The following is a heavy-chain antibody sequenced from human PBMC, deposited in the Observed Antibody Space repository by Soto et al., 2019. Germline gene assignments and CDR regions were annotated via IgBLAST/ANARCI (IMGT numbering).Heavy chain of an antibody. D-gene: IGHD6-13*01. CDR3: ASLPQQLVDF. J-gene: IGHJ4*02. V-gene: IGHV3-11*06. Sequence: GGSLRLSCAASGFTFSDYYMSWIRQAPGKGLEWVSYISGSGSYTNYADSVKGRFTISRDNAKNSLYLQMNSLRAEDTAVYCCASLPQQLVDFWGQGTLVTVSS. CDR1: GFTFSDYY. CDR2: ISGSGSYT.